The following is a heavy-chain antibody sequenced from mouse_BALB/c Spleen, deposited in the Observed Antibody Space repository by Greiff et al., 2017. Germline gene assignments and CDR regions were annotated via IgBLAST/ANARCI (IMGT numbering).Heavy chain of an antibody. Sequence: VQLQQSGAELARPGASVKLSCKASGYTFTSYWMQWVKQRPGQGLEWIGAIYPGDGDTRYTQKFKGKATLTADKSSSTAYMQLSSLASEDSAVYYCARWGDYRYGGALDYWGQGTSVTVSS. J-gene: IGHJ4*01. CDR2: IYPGDGDT. CDR1: GYTFTSYW. V-gene: IGHV1-87*01. CDR3: ARWGDYRYGGALDY. D-gene: IGHD2-14*01.